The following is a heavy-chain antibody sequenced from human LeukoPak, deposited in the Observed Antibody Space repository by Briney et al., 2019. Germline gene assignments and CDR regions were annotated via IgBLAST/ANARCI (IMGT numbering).Heavy chain of an antibody. Sequence: PSQTLSLTCTVSGGSITSDIFYWNWIRQHPGKGLEWIGSIHNSRGTSYNPSLESRVTISVDTSKNQFSLKLSSVTAADTAVYYCARGAGVTMIVVPYYWGQGTLVTVSS. J-gene: IGHJ4*02. CDR1: GGSITSDIFY. CDR2: IHNSRGT. CDR3: ARGAGVTMIVVPYY. V-gene: IGHV4-31*03. D-gene: IGHD3-22*01.